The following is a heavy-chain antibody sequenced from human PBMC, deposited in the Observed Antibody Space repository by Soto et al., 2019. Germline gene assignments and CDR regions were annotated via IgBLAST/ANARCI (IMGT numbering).Heavy chain of an antibody. CDR1: GYSFTTFW. D-gene: IGHD2-15*01. CDR3: ARQGYCIGGSCYSGIYYGMDV. J-gene: IGHJ6*02. CDR2: IYPGDSDT. V-gene: IGHV5-51*01. Sequence: GESLKISCKGSGYSFTTFWIAWVRQMPGKGLEWMGIIYPGDSDTRYSPSFQGQVTISVDKSTSTAYLQWSSLKASDSAMYYCARQGYCIGGSCYSGIYYGMDVWGQGTTVTVS.